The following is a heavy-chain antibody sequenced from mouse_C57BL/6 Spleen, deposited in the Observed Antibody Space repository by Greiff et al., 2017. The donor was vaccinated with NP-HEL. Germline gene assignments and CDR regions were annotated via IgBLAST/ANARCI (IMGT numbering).Heavy chain of an antibody. J-gene: IGHJ2*01. CDR1: GYTFTSYW. CDR3: ARVAQTDFDY. Sequence: VQLQQPGAELVMPGASVKLSCKASGYTFTSYWMHWVKQRPGQGLEWIGEIDPSDSYTNYNQKFKGKSTLTVDKSSSTAYMQISSLTSEDSAVYYCARVAQTDFDYWGQGTTLTVSS. D-gene: IGHD1-3*01. CDR2: IDPSDSYT. V-gene: IGHV1-69*01.